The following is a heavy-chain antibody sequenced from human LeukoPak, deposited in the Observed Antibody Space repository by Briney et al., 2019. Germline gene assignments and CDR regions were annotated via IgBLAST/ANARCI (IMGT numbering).Heavy chain of an antibody. Sequence: GGSLRLSCAASGFTFSSYGMHWVRQAPGKGLEWVAVISYDGSNKYYADSVKGRFTISRDNSKDTLYLQMNSLRAEDTAVYYCAKDQGDSSGRYFDYWGQGTLVTVSS. D-gene: IGHD6-19*01. CDR2: ISYDGSNK. CDR3: AKDQGDSSGRYFDY. V-gene: IGHV3-30*18. CDR1: GFTFSSYG. J-gene: IGHJ4*02.